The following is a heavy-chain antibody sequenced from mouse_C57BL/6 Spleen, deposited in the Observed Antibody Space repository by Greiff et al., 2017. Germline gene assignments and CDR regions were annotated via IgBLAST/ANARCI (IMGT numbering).Heavy chain of an antibody. CDR1: GYTFTSYW. D-gene: IGHD2-2*01. J-gene: IGHJ3*01. V-gene: IGHV1-64*01. Sequence: QVQLQQPGAELVKPGASVKLSCKASGYTFTSYWMHWVKQRPGQGLEWIGMIHPNSGSTNYNEKFKSKATLTVDNSSSTAYMQLSSLTSEYSAVYDWARGGLYGYDDGFAYWGQGTLGTVSA. CDR3: ARGGLYGYDDGFAY. CDR2: IHPNSGST.